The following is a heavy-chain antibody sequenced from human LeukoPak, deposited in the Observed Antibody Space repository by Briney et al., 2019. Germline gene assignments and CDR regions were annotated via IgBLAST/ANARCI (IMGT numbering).Heavy chain of an antibody. D-gene: IGHD1-26*01. CDR3: ARDHGNRYYYYMDV. J-gene: IGHJ6*03. V-gene: IGHV3-23*01. Sequence: GGSLRLSCAASGFTFSSYAMSWVRQAPGKGLEWVSAFSGSGGSTYYADSVKGRFTISRDNSKNTLYLQMNSLRAEDTAVYYCARDHGNRYYYYMDVWGKGTTVTVSS. CDR1: GFTFSSYA. CDR2: FSGSGGST.